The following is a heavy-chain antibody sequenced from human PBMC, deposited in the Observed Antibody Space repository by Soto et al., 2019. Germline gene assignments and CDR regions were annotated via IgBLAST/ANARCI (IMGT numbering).Heavy chain of an antibody. J-gene: IGHJ4*02. Sequence: SETLSLTCTVSGGSISSYYWSWIRQSPGKGLEWLGYVYYTGSTNYSPSLRSRVSISVDTSKNEFSLRLSSVTAADTAVYFCARSVAVPGAHIDYWGQGTQVTVPQ. CDR1: GGSISSYY. CDR2: VYYTGST. D-gene: IGHD6-19*01. CDR3: ARSVAVPGAHIDY. V-gene: IGHV4-59*01.